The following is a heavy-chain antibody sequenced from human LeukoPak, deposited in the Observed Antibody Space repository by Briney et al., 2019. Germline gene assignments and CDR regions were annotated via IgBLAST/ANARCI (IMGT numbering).Heavy chain of an antibody. J-gene: IGHJ4*02. CDR3: ARTGVLDYLYYFDY. CDR2: IYISGST. D-gene: IGHD2-2*03. V-gene: IGHV4-4*07. CDR1: GDSINIYY. Sequence: SETLSLTCTVSGDSINIYYWSWIRQPAGKGLEWIGRIYISGSTNYNPSLKSRLTMSVDTSKNQFSLKLSSVTAADTAVYYCARTGVLDYLYYFDYWGQGTLVTVSS.